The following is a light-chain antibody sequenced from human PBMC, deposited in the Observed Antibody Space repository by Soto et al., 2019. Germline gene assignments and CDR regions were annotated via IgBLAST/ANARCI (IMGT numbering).Light chain of an antibody. Sequence: QSVLTQPASVSGSPGQSITISCTGTSSDVGGYNYVSWYQQHPGKAPKLMIYEVSNRPSGVSNRFSGSKSGNTASLTISGLQAEDEADYYCSSYTSSSTSYVFGTGTKATVL. V-gene: IGLV2-14*01. J-gene: IGLJ1*01. CDR3: SSYTSSSTSYV. CDR1: SSDVGGYNY. CDR2: EVS.